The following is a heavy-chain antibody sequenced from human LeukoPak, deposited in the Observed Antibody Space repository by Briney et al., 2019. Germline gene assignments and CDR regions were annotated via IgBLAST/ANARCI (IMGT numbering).Heavy chain of an antibody. CDR3: ARDVEGSGSYRLDP. CDR1: GYTFTRYG. Sequence: GASVKVSCRPSGYTFTRYGLSWVRQTPGQGLEWMGWVSPYNGNTNYAQKFQGRVSMTTDTSTSTAYMELRSLRSDDTAVYYCARDVEGSGSYRLDPWGQGTLVTVSS. J-gene: IGHJ5*02. CDR2: VSPYNGNT. D-gene: IGHD3-10*01. V-gene: IGHV1-18*01.